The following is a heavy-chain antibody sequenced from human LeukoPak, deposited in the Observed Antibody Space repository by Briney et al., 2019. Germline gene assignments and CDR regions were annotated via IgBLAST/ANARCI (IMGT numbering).Heavy chain of an antibody. CDR3: AKDDSYDSSGYHDPFGDY. V-gene: IGHV3-23*01. J-gene: IGHJ4*02. Sequence: GGSLRLSCAASGFTFSTHAMSWVRQAPGKGLEWVSAISGSGGSTYYADSVKGRFTISRDNSKNTLYLQMNSLRAEDTAVYYCAKDDSYDSSGYHDPFGDYWGQGTLVTVSS. CDR1: GFTFSTHA. CDR2: ISGSGGST. D-gene: IGHD3-22*01.